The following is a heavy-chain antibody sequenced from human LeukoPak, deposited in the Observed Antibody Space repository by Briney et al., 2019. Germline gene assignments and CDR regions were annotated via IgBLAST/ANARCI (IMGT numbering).Heavy chain of an antibody. CDR2: IDYSGST. Sequence: SETLSLTCTVSGGSIISGDYYWSWIRQPPGKGLEWIGYIDYSGSTYYNPSLKSRIAISVDTSKNQFSLRLSSVTAADTAVYYCARAAQEWTSAFDHWGQGTLVTVSS. V-gene: IGHV4-30-4*01. CDR1: GGSIISGDYY. D-gene: IGHD2-2*01. J-gene: IGHJ4*02. CDR3: ARAAQEWTSAFDH.